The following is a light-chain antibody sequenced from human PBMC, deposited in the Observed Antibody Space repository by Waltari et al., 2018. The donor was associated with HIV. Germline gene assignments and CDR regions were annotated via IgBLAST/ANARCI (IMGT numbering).Light chain of an antibody. CDR1: SSDVGAYKY. CDR2: EVS. V-gene: IGLV2-14*01. Sequence: QSALTQPASVSGSPGQSITISCTGTSSDVGAYKYVSWYQQHPGKAPKLLIYEVSSRPLGVSNRFSGSKSGNTASLTISGLQAEDEADYYCSSYTSSSTPYVFGTGTKVTVL. CDR3: SSYTSSSTPYV. J-gene: IGLJ1*01.